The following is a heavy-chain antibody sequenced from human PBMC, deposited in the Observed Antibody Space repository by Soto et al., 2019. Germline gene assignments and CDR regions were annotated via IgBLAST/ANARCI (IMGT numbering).Heavy chain of an antibody. CDR2: ISAYNGNT. V-gene: IGHV1-18*01. Sequence: QVQLVQSGAEVKKPGASVKVSCKASGYTFTSYGISWGRQATGQGLAWMGWISAYNGNTIYEQKLQGRVTMTTDTTTSTAYMELRSLRSDDTAVDYCARDLVGFGADYWGQGTLVTVSS. CDR1: GYTFTSYG. CDR3: ARDLVGFGADY. D-gene: IGHD3-10*01. J-gene: IGHJ4*02.